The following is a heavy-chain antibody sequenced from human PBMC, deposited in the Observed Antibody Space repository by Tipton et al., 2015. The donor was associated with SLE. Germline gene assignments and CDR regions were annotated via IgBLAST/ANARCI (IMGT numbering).Heavy chain of an antibody. J-gene: IGHJ3*02. D-gene: IGHD6-19*01. CDR3: AKSYSSGWPVAFDI. Sequence: TLSLTCAVYGGSFSGYYWSWTRQPPGKGLEWIGEINHSGSTNYNPSLKSRVTISVDTSKNQFSLKLSSVTAADTAVYYCAKSYSSGWPVAFDIWGQGTMVAVSS. CDR1: GGSFSGYY. CDR2: INHSGST. V-gene: IGHV4-34*01.